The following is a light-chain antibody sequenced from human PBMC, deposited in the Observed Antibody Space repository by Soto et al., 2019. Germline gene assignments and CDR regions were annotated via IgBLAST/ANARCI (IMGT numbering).Light chain of an antibody. CDR2: EVS. CDR3: YSYAGSSSVV. J-gene: IGLJ2*01. CDR1: SSDVGNYNL. Sequence: QSALTQPASVSGSPGQSITISCTGTSSDVGNYNLVSWYQQHPGKAPKLMIYEVSKRPSGVSNRFSGSKSGNTASLTISGLQAEDEADYYCYSYAGSSSVVVGGGTKLTVL. V-gene: IGLV2-23*02.